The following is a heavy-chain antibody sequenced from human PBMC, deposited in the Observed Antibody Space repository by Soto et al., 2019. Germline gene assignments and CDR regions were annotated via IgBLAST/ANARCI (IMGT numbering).Heavy chain of an antibody. CDR2: IDSSGNT. J-gene: IGHJ2*01. CDR3: TRVGRWVWGSPNWYFDL. CDR1: GFTVSNNY. V-gene: IGHV3-66*01. Sequence: GGSLRLSCAASGFTVSNNYMSWVRQAPGKGLERVSFIDSSGNTYYADSVKGRFTISRDNAKNTLYLQMNSLRAEDTAVYYCTRVGRWVWGSPNWYFDLWGRGTLVTVS. D-gene: IGHD3-16*01.